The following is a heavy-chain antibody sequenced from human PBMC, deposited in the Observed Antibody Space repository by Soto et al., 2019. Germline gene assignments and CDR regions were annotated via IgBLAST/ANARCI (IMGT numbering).Heavy chain of an antibody. CDR3: ATFTKEVVGTPT. Sequence: GGSLRLSCAASGFTFSNAWMNWLRQAPGKGLEWVGRVRSKNYGGTIDYAAPVKGRFTVSRDDSKNTLYLQMSSLKTEDTAVYYCATFTKEVVGTPTWGQGALVTVSS. J-gene: IGHJ5*02. D-gene: IGHD1-1*01. CDR1: GFTFSNAW. CDR2: VRSKNYGGTI. V-gene: IGHV3-15*07.